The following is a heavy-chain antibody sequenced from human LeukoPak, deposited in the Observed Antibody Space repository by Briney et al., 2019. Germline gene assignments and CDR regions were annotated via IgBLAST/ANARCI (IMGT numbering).Heavy chain of an antibody. CDR3: ARVWSGYYQVAFDI. D-gene: IGHD3-3*01. CDR1: GFTLSDYY. V-gene: IGHV3-11*01. J-gene: IGHJ3*02. Sequence: GGSLRLSCAASGFTLSDYYMSWIRQAPGKGLEWVSYISSSGSTIYYADSVKGRFTISRDNAKNSLYLQMNSLRAEDTAVYYCARVWSGYYQVAFDIWGQGTMVTVSS. CDR2: ISSSGSTI.